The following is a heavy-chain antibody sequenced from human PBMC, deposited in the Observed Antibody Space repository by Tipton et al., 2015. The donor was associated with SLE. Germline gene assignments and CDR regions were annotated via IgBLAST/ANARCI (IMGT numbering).Heavy chain of an antibody. CDR3: ARTLRGDGVVVGLDHYYMDV. CDR2: IYYSGSYYSGST. V-gene: IGHV4-59*01. CDR1: GGSISSYY. Sequence: TLSLTCTVSGGSISSYYWTWIRQPPGKGLEWIGHIYYSGSYYSGSTNYNPSLKSRVTISEDTSKDQFSLKLTSVTAADTAVYYCARTLRGDGVVVGLDHYYMDVWGKGTTVTVSS. J-gene: IGHJ6*03. D-gene: IGHD3-3*01.